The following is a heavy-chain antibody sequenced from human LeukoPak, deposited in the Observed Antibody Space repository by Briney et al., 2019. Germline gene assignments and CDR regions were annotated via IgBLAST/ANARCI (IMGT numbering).Heavy chain of an antibody. CDR1: GGSFSGYY. CDR2: INHSGST. V-gene: IGHV4-34*01. CDR3: ALSGGSCFY. J-gene: IGHJ4*02. D-gene: IGHD2-15*01. Sequence: ASETLSLTCAVYGGSFSGYYWSWIRQPPGKGLEWIGEINHSGSTNYNPSLKSRVTISVDTSKNQFSLKLSSVTAADTAVYYCALSGGSCFYWGQGTLVTVSS.